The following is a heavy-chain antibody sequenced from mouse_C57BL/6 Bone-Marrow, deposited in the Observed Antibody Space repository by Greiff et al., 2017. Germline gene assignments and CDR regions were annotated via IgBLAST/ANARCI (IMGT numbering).Heavy chain of an antibody. J-gene: IGHJ2*01. CDR1: GYSFTGYY. CDR2: INPSTGGT. D-gene: IGHD2-1*01. CDR3: ARNYGNYRQYFDY. Sequence: VQLQQSGPELVKPGASVKISCKASGYSFTGYYMNWVKQSPEKSLEWIGEINPSTGGTTYNQKFKAKATLTVDKSSSTAYMQLKSLTSEDSAVYYCARNYGNYRQYFDYWGQGTTLTVSS. V-gene: IGHV1-42*01.